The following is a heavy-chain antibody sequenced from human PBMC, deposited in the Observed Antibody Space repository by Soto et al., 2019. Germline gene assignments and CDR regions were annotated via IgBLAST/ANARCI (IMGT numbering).Heavy chain of an antibody. CDR3: AKELGTAKNLYGMDV. D-gene: IGHD5-18*01. J-gene: IGHJ6*02. CDR2: ISYDGSNK. Sequence: GGSLRLSCAASGFTFSSYGMHWVRQAPGKGLEWVAVISYDGSNKYYADSVKGRFTISRDNSKNTLYLQMNSLRAEDTAVYYCAKELGTAKNLYGMDVWGQGTTVTVSS. V-gene: IGHV3-30*18. CDR1: GFTFSSYG.